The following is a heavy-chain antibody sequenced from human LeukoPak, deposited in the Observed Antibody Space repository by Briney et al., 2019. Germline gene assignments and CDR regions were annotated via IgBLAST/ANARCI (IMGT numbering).Heavy chain of an antibody. J-gene: IGHJ4*02. Sequence: SQTLSLTCTVSGGSISSGGYYWSWIRQPPGKGLEWIGYIYYSGSTYYNPSLKGRVTISVDTSKNQFSLKLSSVTAADTAVYYCARAVACTFFDYWGQETLVTVSS. D-gene: IGHD6-19*01. CDR2: IYYSGST. V-gene: IGHV4-31*03. CDR3: ARAVACTFFDY. CDR1: GGSISSGGYY.